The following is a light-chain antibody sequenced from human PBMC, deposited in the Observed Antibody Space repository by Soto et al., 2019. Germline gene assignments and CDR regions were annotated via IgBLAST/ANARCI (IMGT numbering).Light chain of an antibody. J-gene: IGKJ1*01. CDR3: QQYHIWPPWT. CDR1: QSVSST. Sequence: EILMTQSPATLSVSPGERATLSCRASQSVSSTLAWYQQKPGQAPRLLIYGASTRATDIPARFSGSGSGTEFTLTISSLQSEDFAVYYCQQYHIWPPWTSGQGTKVDIK. CDR2: GAS. V-gene: IGKV3-15*01.